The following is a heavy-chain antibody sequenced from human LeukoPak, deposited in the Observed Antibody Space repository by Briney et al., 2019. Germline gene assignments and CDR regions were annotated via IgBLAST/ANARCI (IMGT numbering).Heavy chain of an antibody. CDR2: IYPGDSDT. CDR1: GYSFTNYW. D-gene: IGHD3-22*01. J-gene: IGHJ4*02. V-gene: IGHV5-51*01. Sequence: GESLKISCKGSGYSFTNYWIGWVRQMPGKGLEWMGIIYPGDSDTRYSPSFQGQVTMSADKSISTAYLQWSSLKASDTAIYYCARRGVVTSTEGFFDYWGQGTLVTVSS. CDR3: ARRGVVTSTEGFFDY.